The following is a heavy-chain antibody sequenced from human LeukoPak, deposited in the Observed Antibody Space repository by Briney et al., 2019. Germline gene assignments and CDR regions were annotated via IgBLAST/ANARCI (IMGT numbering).Heavy chain of an antibody. CDR3: ARQPGGTAAFDI. D-gene: IGHD1-14*01. CDR1: GGSISSYY. V-gene: IGHV4-59*08. CDR2: THYSGDT. J-gene: IGHJ3*02. Sequence: SETLSLTCTVPGGSISSYYWSRIRQSPGKELEWIAYTHYSGDTKYNPSLRGRVTISVDTSKNYFSLRLTSVTAADTAIYYCARQPGGTAAFDIWGQGTMVTVSS.